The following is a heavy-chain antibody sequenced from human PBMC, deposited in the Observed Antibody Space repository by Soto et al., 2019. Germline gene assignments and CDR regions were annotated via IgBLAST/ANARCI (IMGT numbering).Heavy chain of an antibody. J-gene: IGHJ3*02. D-gene: IGHD3-16*01. Sequence: QVQLVESGGGLVKPGGSLRLSCAASGFTFSDYYMSWIRQAPGKGPEWVSYISSGDTTKYYADSVKGRFTISRDNGKNSLYLQMNSLRAEDTAVYYCAGQYDPVHRSAFDIWGQGTMVTVSS. V-gene: IGHV3-11*01. CDR2: ISSGDTTK. CDR3: AGQYDPVHRSAFDI. CDR1: GFTFSDYY.